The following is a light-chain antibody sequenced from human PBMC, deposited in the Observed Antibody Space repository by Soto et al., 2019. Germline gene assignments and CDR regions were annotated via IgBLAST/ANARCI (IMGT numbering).Light chain of an antibody. Sequence: QSVLTQPASVSGSPGQSITISCTGTSSDVGNYNYVSWYQHHPGKAPKLMIYEVSNRPSGVSHRYSGSQSGNRASLSISGLQAEDEADYYCCSYGDTNTVYVFGTGTKVTVL. V-gene: IGLV2-14*01. J-gene: IGLJ1*01. CDR2: EVS. CDR1: SSDVGNYNY. CDR3: CSYGDTNTVYV.